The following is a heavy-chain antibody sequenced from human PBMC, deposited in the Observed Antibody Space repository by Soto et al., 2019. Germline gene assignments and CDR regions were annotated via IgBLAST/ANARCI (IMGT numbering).Heavy chain of an antibody. CDR3: ARVTGRYYYGMDV. J-gene: IGHJ6*02. CDR2: INHSGST. V-gene: IGHV4-39*07. CDR1: GGSISSSSYS. Sequence: SETLSLTCIVSGGSISSSSYSWAWIRQPPGKGLEWIGEINHSGSTNYNPSLKSRVTISVDTSKNQFSLKLSSVTAADTAVYYCARVTGRYYYGMDVWGQGTTVTVSS.